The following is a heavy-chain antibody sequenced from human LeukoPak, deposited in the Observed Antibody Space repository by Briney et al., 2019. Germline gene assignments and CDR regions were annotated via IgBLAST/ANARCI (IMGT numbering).Heavy chain of an antibody. J-gene: IGHJ4*02. CDR2: INPNSGGT. D-gene: IGHD3-3*01. V-gene: IGHV1-2*02. Sequence: GASVKVSCKASGYTFTGYYMHWVRQAPGQGLEWMGWINPNSGGTNYAQKFQGRVTMTRDTSISTAYMKLSRLRSDDTAVYYCARGAITISNAQPFDYWGQGTLVTVSS. CDR3: ARGAITISNAQPFDY. CDR1: GYTFTGYY.